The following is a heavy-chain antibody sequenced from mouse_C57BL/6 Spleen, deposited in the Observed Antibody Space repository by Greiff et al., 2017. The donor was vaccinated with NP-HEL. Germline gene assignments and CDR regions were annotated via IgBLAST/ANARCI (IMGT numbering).Heavy chain of an antibody. CDR2: IDPSDSYT. CDR1: GYTFTSYW. CDR3: ARKGKDYGSSYDYFDY. V-gene: IGHV1-69*01. J-gene: IGHJ2*01. Sequence: QVQLQQPGAELVMPGASVKLSCKASGYTFTSYWMHWVKQRHGQGLEWTGEIDPSDSYTNYNQKFKGQSTLTVDKSSSTAYMQLSSVSSEDSGVYYCARKGKDYGSSYDYFDYWSQGTTLTVSS. D-gene: IGHD1-1*01.